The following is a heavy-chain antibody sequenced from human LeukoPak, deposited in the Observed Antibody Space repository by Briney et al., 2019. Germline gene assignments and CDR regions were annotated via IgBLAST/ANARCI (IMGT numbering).Heavy chain of an antibody. Sequence: GASVKVSCKASGYTFTSYAMNWVRQAPGQGLEWMGWINTNTGNPTCAQGFTGRFVFSLDTSVSTAYLQISSLKAEDTAVYYCARRYSGYDGVSYYYYMDVWGKGTTVTASS. CDR1: GYTFTSYA. J-gene: IGHJ6*03. V-gene: IGHV7-4-1*02. CDR2: INTNTGNP. CDR3: ARRYSGYDGVSYYYYMDV. D-gene: IGHD5-12*01.